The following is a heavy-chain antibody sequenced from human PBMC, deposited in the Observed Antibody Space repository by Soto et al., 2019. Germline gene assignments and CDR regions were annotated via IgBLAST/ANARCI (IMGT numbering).Heavy chain of an antibody. CDR2: INPNSGGT. D-gene: IGHD2-15*01. Sequence: ASVKVSCKASGYTFTGYYMHWVRQAPGQGLEWMGWINPNSGGTNYAQKVQGRVTMTRDTYISTAYTELSRLRSDDTAVYYCARGGAVAATAYYYYYGMDGWGQGTTVTVSS. V-gene: IGHV1-2*02. CDR3: ARGGAVAATAYYYYYGMDG. CDR1: GYTFTGYY. J-gene: IGHJ6*02.